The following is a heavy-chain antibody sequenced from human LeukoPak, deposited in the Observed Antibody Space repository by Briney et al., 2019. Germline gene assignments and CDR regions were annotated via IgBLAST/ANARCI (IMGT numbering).Heavy chain of an antibody. Sequence: GESLKISCEGSGYSFTSYWIAWVRQMPGTGLVWMGIIYPGDSDTRYSPSFQGQVTISADKFISTAYLQWRSLKASDTAMYYCARQWYEDTAMVDYWGQGTLVTVSS. CDR3: ARQWYEDTAMVDY. V-gene: IGHV5-51*01. CDR2: IYPGDSDT. CDR1: GYSFTSYW. J-gene: IGHJ4*02. D-gene: IGHD5-18*01.